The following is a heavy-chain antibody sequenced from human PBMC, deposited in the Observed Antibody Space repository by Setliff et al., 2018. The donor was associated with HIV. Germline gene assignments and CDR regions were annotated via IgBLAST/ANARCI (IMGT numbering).Heavy chain of an antibody. J-gene: IGHJ3*02. CDR3: GRVGFGELFGAFDI. CDR2: IYYSGST. D-gene: IGHD3-10*01. V-gene: IGHV4-59*01. Sequence: LSLTCTVSGGSMSSYYWRWIRQPPGKGLEWVGYIYYSGSTNYNPSLKSRVSISVDTSKNQFSLKLSSVTAADTAMYYCGRVGFGELFGAFDIWGQGIMVTVS. CDR1: GGSMSSYY.